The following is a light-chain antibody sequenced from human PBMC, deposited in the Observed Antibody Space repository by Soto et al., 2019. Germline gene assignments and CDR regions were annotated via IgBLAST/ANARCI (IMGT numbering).Light chain of an antibody. CDR2: DAS. Sequence: EIVLTQSPATLSLSPGERATLSCSASQSVSSYLAWYQQKPVQAPRLLVYDASNRATGIPARFSGSGSGTDFTLTISSLEPEDFAVYYCQQRGNLLTFGGGTKVDIK. CDR1: QSVSSY. J-gene: IGKJ4*01. V-gene: IGKV3-11*01. CDR3: QQRGNLLT.